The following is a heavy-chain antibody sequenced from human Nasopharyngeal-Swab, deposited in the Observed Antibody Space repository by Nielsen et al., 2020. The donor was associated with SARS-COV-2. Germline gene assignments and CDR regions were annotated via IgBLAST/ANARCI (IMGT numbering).Heavy chain of an antibody. CDR2: ITGTGTI. CDR3: ARSRYSYGSYFDS. Sequence: GGSLRLSCVASGFTFSIDGMNWVPQAPGKGLEWVSYITGTGTIYFADSVKGRFTISRDNTKNSLYLQMNSLRAEDTAVYYCARSRYSYGSYFDSWGQGTLVTVSS. D-gene: IGHD5-18*01. CDR1: GFTFSIDG. V-gene: IGHV3-48*04. J-gene: IGHJ4*02.